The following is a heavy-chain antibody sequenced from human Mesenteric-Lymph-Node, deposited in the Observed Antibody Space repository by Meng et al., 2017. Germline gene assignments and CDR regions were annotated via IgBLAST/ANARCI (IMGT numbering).Heavy chain of an antibody. Sequence: SETLSLTCTVFGGSISSYYWSWIRQPPGKGLEWIGSFDHTGTSYYNPSLRSRVTISVDTSKKQLSLNLNSVTAADTAIYYCARLLIGKAPSGYHYYGMDVWGHGTTVTVSS. CDR1: GGSISSYY. V-gene: IGHV4-59*12. CDR2: FDHTGTS. J-gene: IGHJ6*02. CDR3: ARLLIGKAPSGYHYYGMDV. D-gene: IGHD3-9*01.